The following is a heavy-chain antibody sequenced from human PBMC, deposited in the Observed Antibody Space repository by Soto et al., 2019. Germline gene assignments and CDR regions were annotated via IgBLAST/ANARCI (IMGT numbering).Heavy chain of an antibody. CDR2: LGAADDP. J-gene: IGHJ6*02. V-gene: IGHV3-13*05. D-gene: IGHD2-15*01. Sequence: VGSLRLACAASAFTLSAYDMHWVRQPNGKGLEWVSALGAADDPYYLGSVKGRFTISRENAKNSLYLQMNNLGAGDTAVYYCARAYSGRLPRRADYYYAMYVWGQGTTGTVSS. CDR1: AFTLSAYD. CDR3: ARAYSGRLPRRADYYYAMYV.